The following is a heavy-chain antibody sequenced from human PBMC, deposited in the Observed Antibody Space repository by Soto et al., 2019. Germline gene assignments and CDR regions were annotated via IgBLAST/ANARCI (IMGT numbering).Heavy chain of an antibody. CDR1: GHTFTGYG. V-gene: IGHV1-18*04. D-gene: IGHD2-15*01. J-gene: IGHJ4*02. Sequence: ASVKVSCKASGHTFTGYGISWVRQAPGQGLEWMGWSTVYNGITDYAKKFQGRVTMTTDKSTNTAYMFLASLRPDDTAVYYCARGLAATDIWGQGTLVTVSS. CDR2: STVYNGIT. CDR3: ARGLAATDI.